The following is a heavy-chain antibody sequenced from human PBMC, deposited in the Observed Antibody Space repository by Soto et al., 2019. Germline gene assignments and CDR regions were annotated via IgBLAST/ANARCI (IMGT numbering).Heavy chain of an antibody. CDR2: INPYNGNT. D-gene: IGHD6-13*01. V-gene: IGHV1-18*01. CDR1: GYPFTTYG. CDR3: AREAASGRSGFDY. J-gene: IGHJ4*02. Sequence: QVQLVQSGAEVKKPGASVMVSCKASGYPFTTYGISWRRQAPGQGPEWMGWINPYNGNTKYRQEVQGRLTMTTDTSTNTAFMDLRSLRSDDTAVYFCAREAASGRSGFDYWGQGTLVTVSS.